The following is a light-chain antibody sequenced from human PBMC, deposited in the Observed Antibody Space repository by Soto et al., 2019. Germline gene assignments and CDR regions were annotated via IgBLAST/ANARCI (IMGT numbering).Light chain of an antibody. J-gene: IGKJ1*01. CDR1: QGIGNA. Sequence: AIQMTLSPSSPSASVGHRLTNSCRASQGIGNALGWYQQKPGKPHKVLIYGAYNLQSGVQPRFSGSGSGTDFTLAIRSLQPEDSATYYCLQDINYPWTFGQGTKVDIK. V-gene: IGKV1-6*01. CDR3: LQDINYPWT. CDR2: GAY.